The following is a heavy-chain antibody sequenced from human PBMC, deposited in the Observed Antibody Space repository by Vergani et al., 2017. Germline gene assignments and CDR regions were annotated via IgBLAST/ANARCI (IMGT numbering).Heavy chain of an antibody. J-gene: IGHJ4*02. CDR3: ARLYGRDRSGSKYIDY. D-gene: IGHD6-25*01. CDR1: GYSFTNYW. Sequence: EVQLVQSGAEVKKPGESLKISCQISGYSFTNYWIGWVRQMPGKGLEWMGIIHPADSDTRYSPFFQGQVTISVDKAISTAYLQRSSLRASASAMYYCARLYGRDRSGSKYIDYWGQGTLVTDSS. CDR2: IHPADSDT. V-gene: IGHV5-51*01.